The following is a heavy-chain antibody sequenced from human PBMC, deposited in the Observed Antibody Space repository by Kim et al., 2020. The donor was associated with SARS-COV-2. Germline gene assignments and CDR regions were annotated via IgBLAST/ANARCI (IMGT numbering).Heavy chain of an antibody. V-gene: IGHV3-23*01. CDR2: ISGNGVTT. CDR1: GFTFSTYD. J-gene: IGHJ5*02. CDR3: AKAHLFGDSFDP. D-gene: IGHD3-10*01. Sequence: GGSLRISCAASGFTFSTYDMSWVRQAPGKGLEWVSGISGNGVTTHYTDSVKGRFTISRDNSNNTLSLQMNSLRAEDTAVYYCAKAHLFGDSFDPWGQGTL.